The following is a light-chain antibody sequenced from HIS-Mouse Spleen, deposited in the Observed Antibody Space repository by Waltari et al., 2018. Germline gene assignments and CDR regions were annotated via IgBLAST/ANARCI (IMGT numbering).Light chain of an antibody. CDR2: EDS. CDR1: ALPKKY. J-gene: IGLJ2*01. Sequence: SYELTQPPSVSVSPGQTARITCSGHALPKKYAYWYQQKSGQAPVLVIYEDSKRPSGIPERFSGYSSGTMATLTISGAQVEDEADYYCYSTDSSGNHRVFGGGTKLTVL. CDR3: YSTDSSGNHRV. V-gene: IGLV3-10*01.